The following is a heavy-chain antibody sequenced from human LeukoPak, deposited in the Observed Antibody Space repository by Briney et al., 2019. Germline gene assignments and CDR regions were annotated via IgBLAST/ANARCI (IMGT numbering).Heavy chain of an antibody. Sequence: PSETLSLTCTVSGGSINSFWSWIRQPPDKGLEFIGYISYSGSTNYNPSLKSRLTMSVDTAKNQVSLNPTSVTAADTAVYYCARDKHTTSYTGGRYYPYYFDSWGQGTLVTVSS. CDR1: GGSINSF. J-gene: IGHJ4*02. V-gene: IGHV4-59*01. D-gene: IGHD2-8*02. CDR2: ISYSGST. CDR3: ARDKHTTSYTGGRYYPYYFDS.